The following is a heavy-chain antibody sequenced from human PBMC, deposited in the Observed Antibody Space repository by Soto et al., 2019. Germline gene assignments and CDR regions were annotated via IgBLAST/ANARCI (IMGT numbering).Heavy chain of an antibody. V-gene: IGHV4-34*01. D-gene: IGHD3-3*01. CDR3: ARGLRVRFNGGSFDY. J-gene: IGHJ4*02. CDR2: INHSGST. CDR1: GGSFSGYY. Sequence: KSSETLSLTCAVYGGSFSGYYWSWIRQPPGKGLEWIGEINHSGSTNYNPSLKSRVTISVDTSKNQFSLKLSSVTAADTAVYYCARGLRVRFNGGSFDYWGQGTLVTVSS.